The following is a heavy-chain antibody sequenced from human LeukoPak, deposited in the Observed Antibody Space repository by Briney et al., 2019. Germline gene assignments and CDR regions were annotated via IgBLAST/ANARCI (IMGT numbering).Heavy chain of an antibody. CDR2: INPDSGFT. V-gene: IGHV1-2*02. CDR1: GYKFIDDY. Sequence: ASVKVSCKASGYKFIDDYMHWVRQAPGQGLEWMGWINPDSGFTNYAQKFQGRVTLTRDTSISTAYMEVRRLRSDDTAVYYCAPTSKAYTSHWNVWGQGTLVTVSS. D-gene: IGHD1-1*01. CDR3: APTSKAYTSHWNV. J-gene: IGHJ4*02.